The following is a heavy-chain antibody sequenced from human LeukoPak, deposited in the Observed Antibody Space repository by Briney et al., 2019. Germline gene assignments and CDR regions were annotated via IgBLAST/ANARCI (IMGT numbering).Heavy chain of an antibody. J-gene: IGHJ4*02. CDR1: GFTFTNYW. CDR3: AGDTAMVHFDY. Sequence: GSLRLSCAASGFTFTNYWMSWVRQAPGKGLEWTGEINHSGSTNYNPSLKSRVTISVDTSKNQFSLKLSSVTAADTAVYYCAGDTAMVHFDYWGQGTLVTVSS. CDR2: INHSGST. V-gene: IGHV4-34*08. D-gene: IGHD5-18*01.